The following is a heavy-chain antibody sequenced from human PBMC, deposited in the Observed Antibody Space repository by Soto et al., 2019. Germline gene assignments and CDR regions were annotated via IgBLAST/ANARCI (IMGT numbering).Heavy chain of an antibody. V-gene: IGHV3-30*03. Sequence: QVQLVESGGGVVQPGRSLRLSCAASGFTFSSYGMHWVRQAPGKGLEWVAVISYDGSNKYYADSVKGRFTISRDNSKNTLYLQMNSPRAEDTAVYYCARLTSSGWTFDYWGQGTLVTVSS. CDR3: ARLTSSGWTFDY. CDR2: ISYDGSNK. J-gene: IGHJ4*02. CDR1: GFTFSSYG. D-gene: IGHD6-19*01.